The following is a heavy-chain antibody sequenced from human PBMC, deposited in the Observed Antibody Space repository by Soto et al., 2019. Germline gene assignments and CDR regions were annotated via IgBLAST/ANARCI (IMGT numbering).Heavy chain of an antibody. Sequence: QVQLVQSGAEVKKPGSSVKVSCKASGGTFSSYTISWVRQAPGQGLEWMGRIIPILGIANYAQKFQGRVTXTXXKSTSTDYMELSSLRSEDTAVYYCAREGSSGVPYYWGQGTLVTVSS. J-gene: IGHJ4*02. D-gene: IGHD6-19*01. CDR1: GGTFSSYT. CDR3: AREGSSGVPYY. CDR2: IIPILGIA. V-gene: IGHV1-69*08.